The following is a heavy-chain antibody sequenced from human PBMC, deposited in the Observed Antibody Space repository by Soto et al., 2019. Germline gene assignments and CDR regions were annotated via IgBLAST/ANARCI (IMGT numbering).Heavy chain of an antibody. V-gene: IGHV5-51*01. D-gene: IGHD3-3*01. J-gene: IGHJ4*02. Sequence: PGESLKISCKGSGYNFAGYWIAWVRQMPGKGLELMGIIYPSDSDTRYRPSFQGQVTISADKSIGPAYLQWSSLRASDTAMYYCARGGVSTRTFDYWGQGTPVTVSS. CDR2: IYPSDSDT. CDR3: ARGGVSTRTFDY. CDR1: GYNFAGYW.